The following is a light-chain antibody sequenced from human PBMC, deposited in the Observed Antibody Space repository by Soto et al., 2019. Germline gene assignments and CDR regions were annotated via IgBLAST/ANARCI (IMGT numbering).Light chain of an antibody. CDR1: SSNIGAGYD. Sequence: QSLLTQPPSVSGAPGQRGTISYTGSSSNIGAGYDVHWYQQLPGTAPKLLIYGNSNRPSGVPDRFSGSKSGTSASLAITGLQAEDEADYYCQSYDSSLSALFGGGTQLTVL. V-gene: IGLV1-40*01. CDR3: QSYDSSLSAL. J-gene: IGLJ2*01. CDR2: GNS.